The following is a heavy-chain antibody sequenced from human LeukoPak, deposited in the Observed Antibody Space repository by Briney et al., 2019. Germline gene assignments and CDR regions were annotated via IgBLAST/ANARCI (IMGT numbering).Heavy chain of an antibody. CDR3: ASARYDYVWGSYRY. CDR2: INHSGST. Sequence: SETLSLTCAVYGGSFSGYYWSWIRQPPGKGLEWIGEINHSGSTNYNPSLKRRVTISVDTSKNQFSLKLGSVTAADTGVYYRASARYDYVWGSYRYWGQGTLVTVSS. V-gene: IGHV4-34*01. CDR1: GGSFSGYY. D-gene: IGHD3-16*02. J-gene: IGHJ4*02.